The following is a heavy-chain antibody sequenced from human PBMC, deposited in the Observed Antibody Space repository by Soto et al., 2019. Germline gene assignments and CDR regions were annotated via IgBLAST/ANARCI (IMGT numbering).Heavy chain of an antibody. V-gene: IGHV1-18*01. CDR3: ARGGEPIDY. Sequence: ASVKVSCKASGYTFTSYGFSWVRQAPGQGLEWMGWISAYNGNTNYAQKFQGRVTITRDTSASTAYMELSSLRSEDTAVYYCARGGEPIDYWGQGTLVTVSS. D-gene: IGHD2-21*01. CDR1: GYTFTSYG. J-gene: IGHJ4*02. CDR2: ISAYNGNT.